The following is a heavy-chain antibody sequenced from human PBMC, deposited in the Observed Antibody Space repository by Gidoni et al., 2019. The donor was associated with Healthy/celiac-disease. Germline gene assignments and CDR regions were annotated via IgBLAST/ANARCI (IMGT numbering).Heavy chain of an antibody. J-gene: IGHJ6*02. CDR3: ASGLEGVLWFGERYYGMDV. Sequence: QAPLVESGGGVVQPGRSLRLSCAASAFTFSSYAMHWVRQAPGKGLERVAVISYDGSNKYYADSVKGRFTISRDNSKDTLYLQMNSLRAEDTAVYYCASGLEGVLWFGERYYGMDVWGQGTTVTVSS. CDR1: AFTFSSYA. D-gene: IGHD3-10*01. V-gene: IGHV3-30*04. CDR2: ISYDGSNK.